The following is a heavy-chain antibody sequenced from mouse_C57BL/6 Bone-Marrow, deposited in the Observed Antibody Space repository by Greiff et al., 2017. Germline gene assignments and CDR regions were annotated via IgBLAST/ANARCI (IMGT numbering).Heavy chain of an antibody. D-gene: IGHD2-3*01. CDR2: ISDGGSYT. CDR3: ARDLCFDY. CDR1: GFTFSSYA. J-gene: IGHJ2*01. Sequence: DVMLVESGGGLVKPGGSLKLSCAASGFTFSSYAMSWVRQTPEKRLEWVATISDGGSYTYYPDNVKGRFTISRDNAKNNLYLQMSHLKSEDTAMYYCARDLCFDYWGQGTTLTVSS. V-gene: IGHV5-4*01.